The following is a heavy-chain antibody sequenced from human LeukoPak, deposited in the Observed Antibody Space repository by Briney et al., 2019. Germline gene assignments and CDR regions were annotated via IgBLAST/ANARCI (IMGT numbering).Heavy chain of an antibody. V-gene: IGHV3-7*01. J-gene: IGHJ4*02. CDR3: ARDSNILTGYYTDY. CDR1: GFTFSSYW. CDR2: IKHDGSEK. Sequence: PGGSLRLSCAASGFTFSSYWMSWVRQAPGKGLEWVANIKHDGSEKYYVDSVKGRFTISRDNAKNSLYLQMNSLRAEDTAVYYCARDSNILTGYYTDYWGQGTLVTVSS. D-gene: IGHD3-9*01.